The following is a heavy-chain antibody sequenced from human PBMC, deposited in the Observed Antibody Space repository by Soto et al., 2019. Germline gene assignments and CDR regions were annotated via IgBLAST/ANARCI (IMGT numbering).Heavy chain of an antibody. CDR3: ARHLGGNHYYYGMDV. Sequence: QVQLVQSGAEVKKPGSSVKVSCKASGGTFSSYAISWVRQAPGQGLEWMGGIIPIFGTADYAQKFQGRVTITGDDFTSTAYMALSSLRSEDTAVYYCARHLGGNHYYYGMDVWGQGTTVTVSS. V-gene: IGHV1-69*12. J-gene: IGHJ6*02. CDR1: GGTFSSYA. D-gene: IGHD3-16*01. CDR2: IIPIFGTA.